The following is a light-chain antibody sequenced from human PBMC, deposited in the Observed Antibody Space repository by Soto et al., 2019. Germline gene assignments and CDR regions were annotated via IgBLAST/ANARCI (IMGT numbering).Light chain of an antibody. CDR3: SSYTSSSTPYV. CDR1: SSDVGGYKY. J-gene: IGLJ1*01. Sequence: QSVLTQPASVSGSPGQSITISCTGTSSDVGGYKYVSWYQQHPGKAPKLMIYEVSNRPSGVSNRFSGSKSGNTASLTISGLQADDEADYYCSSYTSSSTPYVFGTGTKVTVL. CDR2: EVS. V-gene: IGLV2-14*01.